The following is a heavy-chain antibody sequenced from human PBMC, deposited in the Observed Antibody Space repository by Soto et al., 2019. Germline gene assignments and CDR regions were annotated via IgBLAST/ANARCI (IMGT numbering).Heavy chain of an antibody. V-gene: IGHV4-31*03. J-gene: IGHJ5*02. D-gene: IGHD5-18*01. Sequence: PSETLSLTCTVPGGTINTGGYYWTWIRQHAGKGLEWFGNIYNSGTTYYNPSLEGRVSISLDTSKNQFSLKVTSVTDADSAVYYCVRCRAYGYQNYFDLWGQGIRVTVSS. CDR1: GGTINTGGYY. CDR3: VRCRAYGYQNYFDL. CDR2: IYNSGTT.